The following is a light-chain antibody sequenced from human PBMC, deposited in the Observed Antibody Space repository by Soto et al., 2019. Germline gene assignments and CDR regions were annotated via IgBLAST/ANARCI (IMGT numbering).Light chain of an antibody. CDR3: KQYEDSPWT. V-gene: IGKV1-5*03. J-gene: IGKJ1*01. Sequence: DIVMTQSPSTLSASVGDRVTITCRASQNIHTYLAWYQQKPGTAPKLLISRASSLQSGVPSRFSGSGSGAEFTLTISSLQPDDVATYFCKQYEDSPWTFGQETNVQIK. CDR1: QNIHTY. CDR2: RAS.